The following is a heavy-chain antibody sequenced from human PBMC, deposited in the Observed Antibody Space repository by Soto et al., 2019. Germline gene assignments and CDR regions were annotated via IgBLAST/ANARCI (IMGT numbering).Heavy chain of an antibody. CDR1: GYTFTSYA. CDR2: INAGNGNT. J-gene: IGHJ6*02. CDR3: ATDILTGYYPYLDGMDV. V-gene: IGHV1-3*01. Sequence: ASVKVSCKASGYTFTSYAMHWVRQAPGQRLEWMGWINAGNGNTKYSQKFQGRVTITRDTSASTAYMELSSLRSEDTAVYYCATDILTGYYPYLDGMDVWGQGTTVTVPS. D-gene: IGHD3-9*01.